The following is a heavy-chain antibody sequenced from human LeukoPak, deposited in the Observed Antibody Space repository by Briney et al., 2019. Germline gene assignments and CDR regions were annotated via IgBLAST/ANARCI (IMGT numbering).Heavy chain of an antibody. CDR3: ARSSLRSFDWLPN. CDR2: IYPSDSDT. V-gene: IGHV5-51*01. Sequence: GESLKISCKGSGYSFTSYWIGWVRQMPGKGLEWMGIIYPSDSDTRYSPSFQGQVTISADKSISTAYLQWSSLKASDTAMYYCARSSLRSFDWLPNWGQGTLVTVSS. D-gene: IGHD3-9*01. CDR1: GYSFTSYW. J-gene: IGHJ4*02.